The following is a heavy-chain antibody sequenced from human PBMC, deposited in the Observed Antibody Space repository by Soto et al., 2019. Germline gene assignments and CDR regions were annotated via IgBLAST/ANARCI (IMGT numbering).Heavy chain of an antibody. CDR3: AKDKSSSWTLDY. V-gene: IGHV3-30*18. CDR2: ISYDGSNK. Sequence: QVQLVESGGGVVQPGRSLRLSCAASGFTFSSDGMHWVRQAPGTGLEWVAVISYDGSNKYYADSVKGRFTISRDNSKNTLYLQMNSLRAEDTAVYYCAKDKSSSWTLDYWGQGTLVTVSS. J-gene: IGHJ4*02. CDR1: GFTFSSDG. D-gene: IGHD6-13*01.